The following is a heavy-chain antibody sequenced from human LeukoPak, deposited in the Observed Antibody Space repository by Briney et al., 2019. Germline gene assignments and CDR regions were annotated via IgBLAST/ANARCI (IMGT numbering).Heavy chain of an antibody. J-gene: IGHJ4*02. D-gene: IGHD2-15*01. CDR2: IYPGDSDT. CDR3: ARQYCIGGSCYSDY. CDR1: GYSFTSYW. V-gene: IGHV5-51*01. Sequence: NAGESLKISCKGSGYSFTSYWIGWVRQMTGKGLEWMGIIYPGDSDTRYSPSFQGQVTISSDKSISTAYLQWSSLKASDTAMYYCARQYCIGGSCYSDYWGQGTLVTVSS.